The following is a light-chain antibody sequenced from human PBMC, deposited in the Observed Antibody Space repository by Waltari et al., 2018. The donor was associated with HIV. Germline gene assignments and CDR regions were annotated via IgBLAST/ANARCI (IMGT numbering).Light chain of an antibody. Sequence: QSVLTQPPSASGTPGQRVSISWSGSSSNIGTNYVYWYQQLPGNAPKLLMYRNDERPSGVPARFSGSKSGTSASLAISGLRSEDEADYYCAAWDDSLSAWVFGGGTKLTVL. J-gene: IGLJ3*02. V-gene: IGLV1-47*01. CDR2: RND. CDR1: SSNIGTNY. CDR3: AAWDDSLSAWV.